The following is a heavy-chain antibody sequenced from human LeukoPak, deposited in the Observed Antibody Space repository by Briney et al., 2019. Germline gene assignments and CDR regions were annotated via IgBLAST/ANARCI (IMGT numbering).Heavy chain of an antibody. CDR3: AREWGANVWGIYDAFDI. D-gene: IGHD3-16*01. Sequence: GASVKVSCKASGYTFTSYGISWVRQAPGQGLEWMGLINPSGGSTSYAQKFEGRVTMTSDMSTSTVYMELSSLRSEDTAVYYCAREWGANVWGIYDAFDIWGQGTMVTVSS. CDR1: GYTFTSYG. J-gene: IGHJ3*02. CDR2: INPSGGST. V-gene: IGHV1-46*01.